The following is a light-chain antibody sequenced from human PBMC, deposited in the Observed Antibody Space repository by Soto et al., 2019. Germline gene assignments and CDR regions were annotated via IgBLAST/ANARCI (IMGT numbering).Light chain of an antibody. Sequence: QSALTQPASVSGSPGQSITISCTGTSSDVGDYNYVSGYQHHPDKAPKLMIYDVNNRPSGVSNRFSGSKSGNTASLSISGLQAEDEAAYYCSSYSSSSTRLVFGGGTKVTVL. CDR3: SSYSSSSTRLV. V-gene: IGLV2-14*03. J-gene: IGLJ2*01. CDR2: DVN. CDR1: SSDVGDYNY.